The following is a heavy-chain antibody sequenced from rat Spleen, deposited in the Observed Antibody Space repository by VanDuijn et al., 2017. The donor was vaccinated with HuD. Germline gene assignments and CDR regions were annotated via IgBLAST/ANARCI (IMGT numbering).Heavy chain of an antibody. V-gene: IGHV5-29*01. Sequence: EVQLVESGGGLVQPGRSLKLSCAASGFTFSNYGMAWVCQTPTQGLEWVATIRSDGSSTFYRDSVRGRFTDSRDNAKITLYLQMDSLTSEDTATYYCARQYPGTDWGQGVMVTVSS. CDR2: IRSDGSST. CDR1: GFTFSNYG. CDR3: ARQYPGTD. D-gene: IGHD1-4*01. J-gene: IGHJ2*01.